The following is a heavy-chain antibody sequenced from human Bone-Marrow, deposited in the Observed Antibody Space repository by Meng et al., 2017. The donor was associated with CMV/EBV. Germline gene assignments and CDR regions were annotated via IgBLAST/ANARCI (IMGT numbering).Heavy chain of an antibody. CDR1: GFTFSSYE. D-gene: IGHD3-10*01. CDR2: ISSSGSTI. Sequence: GGSLRLSCAASGFTFSSYEMNWVRQAPGKGLEWVSYISSSGSTIYYADSVKGRFTISRDNAKNSLYLQMNSLRAEDTAVYYCARGRRRYYVGSGSQGGYGMDVWGQGTTVTVSS. V-gene: IGHV3-48*03. CDR3: ARGRRRYYVGSGSQGGYGMDV. J-gene: IGHJ6*02.